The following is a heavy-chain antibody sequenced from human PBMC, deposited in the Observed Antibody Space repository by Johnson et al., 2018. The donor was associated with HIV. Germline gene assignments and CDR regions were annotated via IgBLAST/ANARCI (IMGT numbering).Heavy chain of an antibody. CDR2: ISGSGGST. Sequence: EVQLVESGGDLVKPGGSLRLSCAASGFTFSSYAMSWVRQAPGKGLEWVSAISGSGGSTYYADSVRGRFTISRDNSKNTLSLQMHSLRAEDSAVYYCARLIVGSPGAFGIWGQGTMVTVSS. J-gene: IGHJ3*02. CDR1: GFTFSSYA. D-gene: IGHD1-26*01. V-gene: IGHV3-23*04. CDR3: ARLIVGSPGAFGI.